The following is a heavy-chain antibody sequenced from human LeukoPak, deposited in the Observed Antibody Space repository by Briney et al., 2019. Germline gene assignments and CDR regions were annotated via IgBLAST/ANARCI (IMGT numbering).Heavy chain of an antibody. J-gene: IGHJ4*02. CDR3: AREIGYYYDSSGYYGPSDY. V-gene: IGHV4-4*07. D-gene: IGHD3-22*01. CDR1: GGSISSYY. Sequence: SETLSLTCTVSGGSISSYYWSWIRQPAGKGLEWIGRIYTSGSTNYNPSFKSRVTMSVDTSKNQFSLKLSSVTAADTAVYYCAREIGYYYDSSGYYGPSDYWGQGTLVTVSS. CDR2: IYTSGST.